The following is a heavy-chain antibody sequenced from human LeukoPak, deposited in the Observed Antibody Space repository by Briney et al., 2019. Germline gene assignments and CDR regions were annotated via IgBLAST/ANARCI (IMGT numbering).Heavy chain of an antibody. CDR2: INTNTGNP. D-gene: IGHD2-15*01. CDR1: GYTFTSYA. V-gene: IGHV7-4-1*02. CDR3: ARDRCSGGSCYGGWFDP. Sequence: ASVKVSCKASGYTFTSYAMNWVRQAPGQGLEWMGWINTNTGNPTYAQGFTGRFVFSLDTSVSTAYLQISSLKAEDTAVYYCARDRCSGGSCYGGWFDPWGQGTLVTVSS. J-gene: IGHJ5*02.